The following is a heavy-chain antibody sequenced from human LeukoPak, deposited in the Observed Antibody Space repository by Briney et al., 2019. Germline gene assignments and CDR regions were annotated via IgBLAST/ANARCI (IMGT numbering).Heavy chain of an antibody. CDR2: ISGDGGTA. CDR1: GFTFRSYA. Sequence: GGSLRLSCAASGFTFRSYAMTWVRLAPGQGLEWVSGISGDGGTANYANSVKGRFTISRDNSKNTLYLQMNSLRAEDTAVYYCAKHSGWYHSREIDYWGQGTLVTVSS. J-gene: IGHJ4*02. CDR3: AKHSGWYHSREIDY. V-gene: IGHV3-23*01. D-gene: IGHD6-19*01.